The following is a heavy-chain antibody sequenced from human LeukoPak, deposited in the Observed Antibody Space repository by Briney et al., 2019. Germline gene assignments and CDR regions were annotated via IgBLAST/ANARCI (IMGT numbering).Heavy chain of an antibody. Sequence: PGGSLRLSCTASGFTTHYWLNWVRQSPGKGLEWVANIDRDGRVQRYVVSVEGRFTLSRDSAKNSLALQMHILRAEDTAVYYRTGGSDKVLSGEYYYYMDVWGTGTTVTVSS. V-gene: IGHV3-7*01. J-gene: IGHJ6*03. CDR3: TGGSDKVLSGEYYYYMDV. CDR1: GFTTHYW. D-gene: IGHD2/OR15-2a*01. CDR2: IDRDGRVQ.